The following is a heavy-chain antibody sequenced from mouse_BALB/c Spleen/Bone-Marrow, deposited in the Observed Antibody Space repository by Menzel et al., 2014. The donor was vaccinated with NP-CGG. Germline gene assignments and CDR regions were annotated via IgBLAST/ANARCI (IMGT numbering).Heavy chain of an antibody. D-gene: IGHD2-10*02. CDR2: IYPGDGET. V-gene: IGHV1-80*01. J-gene: IGHJ2*01. Sequence: QVQLQQPGAELVRPGSSVKISCKASGYPFSSYWMSWVKQRPGQGLGWIGQIYPGDGETNYNGKFKGNATLTADKSSSTAYMQLISLTSEDSAVYFCARKYGDYWGQGTTLTVSS. CDR1: GYPFSSYW. CDR3: ARKYGDY.